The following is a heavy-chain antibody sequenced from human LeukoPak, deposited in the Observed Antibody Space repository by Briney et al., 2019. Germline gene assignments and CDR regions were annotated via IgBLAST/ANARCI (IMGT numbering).Heavy chain of an antibody. Sequence: SETLSLTCSVSGGPISGSSYYWGWVRQPPGKVLGWIGRIYYSGSTYYNPSLKSRVTTSVDTSKNQSSLKLNSVTATDTAVYYCAKHYGPWGQGTLVTVSS. J-gene: IGHJ4*02. V-gene: IGHV4-39*01. CDR3: AKHYGP. CDR2: IYYSGST. D-gene: IGHD3-10*01. CDR1: GGPISGSSYY.